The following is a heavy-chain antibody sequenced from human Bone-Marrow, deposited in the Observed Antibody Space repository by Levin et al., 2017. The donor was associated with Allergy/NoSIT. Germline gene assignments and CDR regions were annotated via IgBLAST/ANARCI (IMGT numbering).Heavy chain of an antibody. Sequence: GGSLRLSCAASGFTFNLHGMHWVRQAPGKGLEWVSFISYNGDNKYFTDSVKGRFTISRDNAKNTLYLQMNRLRAEDTAIYYCAKDRPQAADYYDSSGSLDYWGQGTLVTVSS. V-gene: IGHV3-30*18. J-gene: IGHJ4*02. CDR1: GFTFNLHG. CDR3: AKDRPQAADYYDSSGSLDY. D-gene: IGHD3-22*01. CDR2: ISYNGDNK.